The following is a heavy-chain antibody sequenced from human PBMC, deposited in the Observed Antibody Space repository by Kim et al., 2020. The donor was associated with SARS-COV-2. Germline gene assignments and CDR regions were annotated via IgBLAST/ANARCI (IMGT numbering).Heavy chain of an antibody. CDR3: ARDMDPTVYDY. D-gene: IGHD4-4*01. CDR2: DET. J-gene: IGHJ4*02. Sequence: DETQYSQKCQGRVTITRDTPANTAYMELRRLTTKDTAIYYCARDMDPTVYDYWGQGTLVTVSS. V-gene: IGHV1-3*01.